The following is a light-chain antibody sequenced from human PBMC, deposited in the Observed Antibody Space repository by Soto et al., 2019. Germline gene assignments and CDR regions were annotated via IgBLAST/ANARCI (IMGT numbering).Light chain of an antibody. CDR1: SSDVGGYNY. Sequence: QSVLTQPASVSGSPRQSSTISCTGTSSDVGGYNYVSWYQQHPGKAPKLLIYDVSNRPSGVSNRFSGSKSGNTASLTISGRQAEDYADYYCSSYTSSSTLVVFGGGTKLTVL. CDR3: SSYTSSSTLVV. J-gene: IGLJ2*01. V-gene: IGLV2-14*01. CDR2: DVS.